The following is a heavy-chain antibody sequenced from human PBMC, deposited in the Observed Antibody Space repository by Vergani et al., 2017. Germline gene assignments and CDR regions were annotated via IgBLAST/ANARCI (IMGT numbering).Heavy chain of an antibody. CDR2: IYYTGSA. CDR1: GYSITSGYY. D-gene: IGHD3-10*01. Sequence: QVQLLESGPGLLKPSETLSLTCSVSGYSITSGYYWGWIRQPPGRGLEWIGSIYYTGSAYYNPSLKSRVTVSVDTSMNQVSLKLNSVTAADTAVYYCLRTVALWFRETKDGGWFDPWGQGTLVTVTS. CDR3: LRTVALWFRETKDGGWFDP. J-gene: IGHJ5*02. V-gene: IGHV4-38-2*01.